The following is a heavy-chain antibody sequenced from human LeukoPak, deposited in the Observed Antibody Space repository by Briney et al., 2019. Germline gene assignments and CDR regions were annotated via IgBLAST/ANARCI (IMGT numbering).Heavy chain of an antibody. CDR3: ARRIAAAGTRTFDP. CDR1: GGSFSGYY. J-gene: IGHJ5*02. Sequence: SETLSLTCAVYGGSFSGYYWSWIRQPPGKGLEWIGEINHSGSTNYNPSLKSRVTISVDTSKNQFSLKLSSVTAADTAVYYCARRIAAAGTRTFDPWGQGTLVTVSS. D-gene: IGHD6-13*01. CDR2: INHSGST. V-gene: IGHV4-34*01.